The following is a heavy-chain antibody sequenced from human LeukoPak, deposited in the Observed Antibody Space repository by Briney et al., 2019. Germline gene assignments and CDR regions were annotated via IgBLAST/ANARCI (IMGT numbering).Heavy chain of an antibody. J-gene: IGHJ1*01. V-gene: IGHV3-33*01. CDR3: ARDVLIGPSFDYGDYIPYQQ. CDR1: GFTFSSYG. Sequence: VQPGRSLRLSCVASGFTFSSYGMHWVRQAPGKGLEWVAVIWYDGSNKYYADSVKGRFTISRDNSKNTLFLQMSRLRAEDTAMYYCARDVLIGPSFDYGDYIPYQQWGQGTLVTVSS. CDR2: IWYDGSNK. D-gene: IGHD4/OR15-4a*01.